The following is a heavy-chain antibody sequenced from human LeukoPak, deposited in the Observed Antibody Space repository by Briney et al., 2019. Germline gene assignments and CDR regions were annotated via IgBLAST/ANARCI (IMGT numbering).Heavy chain of an antibody. V-gene: IGHV3-7*03. CDR1: GFTFSGYW. Sequence: GGSLRLSCAASGFTFSGYWMSWVRQAPRKGLEWVANIKQDGSEKYYVDSVKGRFTISRDNAKNSLYLQMNSLRAEDTAVYYCARDKGDYDTSGSLFVFRGQGTLVTVSS. D-gene: IGHD3-22*01. J-gene: IGHJ4*02. CDR3: ARDKGDYDTSGSLFVF. CDR2: IKQDGSEK.